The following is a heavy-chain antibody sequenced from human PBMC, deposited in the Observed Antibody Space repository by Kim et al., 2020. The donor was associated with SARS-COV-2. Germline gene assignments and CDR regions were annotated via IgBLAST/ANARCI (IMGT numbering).Heavy chain of an antibody. CDR1: GYTFTSYG. CDR2: ISAYNGNT. J-gene: IGHJ6*02. V-gene: IGHV1-18*04. D-gene: IGHD3-3*01. CDR3: ARGSTYYDFWSGSGGELYYYYGMDV. Sequence: ASVKVSCKASGYTFTSYGISWVRQAPGQGLEWMGWISAYNGNTNYAQKLQGRVTMTTDTSTSTAYMELRSLRSDDTAVYYCARGSTYYDFWSGSGGELYYYYGMDVWGQGTTVTVSS.